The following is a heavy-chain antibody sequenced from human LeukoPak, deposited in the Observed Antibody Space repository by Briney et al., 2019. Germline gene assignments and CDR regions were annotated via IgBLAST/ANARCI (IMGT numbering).Heavy chain of an antibody. Sequence: PGGSLRLSCAASGFSFSSYEMNWVRQAPGKGLEWVSHISSSSRNIYYADSVKGRFTISRDNAKNSLYLQMNSLRAEDTAVYYCASVYYGSGTGYYYMDVWGKGTTVTVSS. D-gene: IGHD3-10*01. V-gene: IGHV3-48*03. J-gene: IGHJ6*03. CDR1: GFSFSSYE. CDR3: ASVYYGSGTGYYYMDV. CDR2: ISSSSRNI.